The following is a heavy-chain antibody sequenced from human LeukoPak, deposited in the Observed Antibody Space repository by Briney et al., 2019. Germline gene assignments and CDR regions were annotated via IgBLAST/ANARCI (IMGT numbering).Heavy chain of an antibody. CDR1: GGSFSGYY. V-gene: IGHV4-34*01. CDR2: INHSGST. Sequence: SETLSLTCAVYGGSFSGYYWSWIRQPPGKGLEWIGEINHSGSTNYNPSLKSRVTISVDTSKNQFSLKLSSVTAADTAVYYCARGGDTVMSLDYWGQGTLVTVSS. CDR3: ARGGDTVMSLDY. J-gene: IGHJ4*02. D-gene: IGHD5-18*01.